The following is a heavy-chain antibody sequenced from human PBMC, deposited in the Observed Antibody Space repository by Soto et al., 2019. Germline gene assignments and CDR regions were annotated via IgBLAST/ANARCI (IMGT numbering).Heavy chain of an antibody. Sequence: SETLSLTCTVAGGSISSFYWSWIRQPPGKGLEWIGYIYYSGSTNYNPSLKSRVTISVDTSKNQFSLKLSSVTAADTAVYYCARSIRSGYYYNFDYWGQGTLVTVSS. CDR1: GGSISSFY. CDR3: ARSIRSGYYYNFDY. V-gene: IGHV4-59*01. CDR2: IYYSGST. J-gene: IGHJ4*02. D-gene: IGHD3-22*01.